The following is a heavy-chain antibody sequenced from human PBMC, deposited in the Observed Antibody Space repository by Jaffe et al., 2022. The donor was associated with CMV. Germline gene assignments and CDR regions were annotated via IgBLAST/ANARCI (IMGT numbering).Heavy chain of an antibody. V-gene: IGHV3-21*01. CDR3: AREEVLRFLEWLGAGGYMDV. J-gene: IGHJ6*03. Sequence: EVQLVESGGGLVKPGGSLRLSCAASGFTFSSYSMNWVRQAPGKGLEWVSSISSSSSYIYYADSVKGRFTISRDNAKNSLYLQMNSLRAEDTAVYYCAREEVLRFLEWLGAGGYMDVWGKGTTVTVSS. D-gene: IGHD3-3*01. CDR1: GFTFSSYS. CDR2: ISSSSSYI.